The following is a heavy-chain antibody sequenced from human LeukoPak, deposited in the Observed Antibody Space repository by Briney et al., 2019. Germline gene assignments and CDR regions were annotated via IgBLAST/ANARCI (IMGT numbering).Heavy chain of an antibody. CDR1: GYTFTNYG. J-gene: IGHJ6*02. D-gene: IGHD6-6*01. CDR2: ISAYNGNT. Sequence: ASVNVSCTASGYTFTNYGINWVRQAPGQGLEWVGWISAYNGNTNYAQKLQGRVTMTTDTSTSTAYMELRSLRSDDTAVYYCARDHSSSPGRDGMDVWGQGTTVTVSS. CDR3: ARDHSSSPGRDGMDV. V-gene: IGHV1-18*01.